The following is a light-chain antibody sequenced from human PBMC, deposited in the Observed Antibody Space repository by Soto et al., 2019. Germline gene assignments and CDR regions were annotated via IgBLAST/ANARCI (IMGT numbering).Light chain of an antibody. CDR2: GAS. Sequence: EIVMTQSPATLCVAPVERSTLSFVASQSVSRDLALYPQKPFQAPRPLIYGASTRATAIPARSSGRGSGPEFTLTLSSLQSEDFAVYSSQPYNNWPWTLGQATTVDI. V-gene: IGKV3-15*01. CDR1: QSVSRD. J-gene: IGKJ1*01. CDR3: QPYNNWPWT.